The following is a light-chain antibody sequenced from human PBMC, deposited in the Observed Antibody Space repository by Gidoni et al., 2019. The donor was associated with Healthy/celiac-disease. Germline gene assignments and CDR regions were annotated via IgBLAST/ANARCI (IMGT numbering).Light chain of an antibody. Sequence: DIVMTQPPLSLPVTPGEPASISCRSSQSLLHSNGCNYLDWYLQKPGQSPQLLIYLGSNRASGVPDRFSGSGSGTDFTLKISRVEAEDVGVYYCMQALQTPYSFGQGTKLEIK. CDR1: QSLLHSNGCNY. CDR3: MQALQTPYS. V-gene: IGKV2-28*01. J-gene: IGKJ2*03. CDR2: LGS.